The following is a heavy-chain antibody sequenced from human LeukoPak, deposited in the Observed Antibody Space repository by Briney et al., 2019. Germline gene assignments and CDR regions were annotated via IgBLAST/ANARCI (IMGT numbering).Heavy chain of an antibody. CDR3: ARGSSSDWPLEY. Sequence: GASVKVSCKASGYTFINYAIHWVRQAPGQRLERMGWINAYNGDTEYSQKFQGRVTITRDTSASTAYMELSTLRSEGTAVYYCARGSSSDWPLEYWGRGILVTVSS. CDR2: INAYNGDT. J-gene: IGHJ4*02. CDR1: GYTFINYA. D-gene: IGHD6-19*01. V-gene: IGHV1-3*01.